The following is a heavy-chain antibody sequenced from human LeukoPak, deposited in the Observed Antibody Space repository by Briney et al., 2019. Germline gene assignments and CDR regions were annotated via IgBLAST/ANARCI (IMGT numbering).Heavy chain of an antibody. J-gene: IGHJ4*02. CDR3: AREGFYSGYDR. CDR1: GFTFSKYS. Sequence: GGSLRLSCAASGFTFSKYSMNWVRQAPGKGLEWVSYINTIGSSKTYADSVKGRFTSSRDNAKNSLSLQMNSLRDDDSAVYYCAREGFYSGYDRWGQGTLVTVSS. CDR2: INTIGSSK. D-gene: IGHD5-12*01. V-gene: IGHV3-48*02.